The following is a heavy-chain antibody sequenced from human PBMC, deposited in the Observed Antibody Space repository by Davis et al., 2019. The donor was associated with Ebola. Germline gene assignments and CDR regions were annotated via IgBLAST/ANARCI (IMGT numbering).Heavy chain of an antibody. CDR2: INHSGST. Sequence: SETLSLTCTVSGGSISSGGYYWSWIRQPPGKGLEWIGEINHSGSTNYKPSLKSRVTISVDTSKNQFSLKLSSVTAADTAVYYCARDDRGLLWFGELLFSWFDPWGQGTLVTVSS. CDR3: ARDDRGLLWFGELLFSWFDP. V-gene: IGHV4-39*07. CDR1: GGSISSGGYY. J-gene: IGHJ5*02. D-gene: IGHD3-10*01.